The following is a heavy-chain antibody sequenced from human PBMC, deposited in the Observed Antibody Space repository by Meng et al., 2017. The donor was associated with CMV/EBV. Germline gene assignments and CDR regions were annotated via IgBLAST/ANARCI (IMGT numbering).Heavy chain of an antibody. J-gene: IGHJ4*02. CDR1: GYTFSAFY. D-gene: IGHD3-3*01. V-gene: IGHV1-2*02. Sequence: ASVKVSCKASGYTFSAFYIHWVRQAPGQGLEWMGWIYPNNGGTNNAQKFQGRVTMTRDTSIGTVYMDLSRLTSDDTAVYYCARDVGVVTLPGVFDYWGQGTLVTVSS. CDR3: ARDVGVVTLPGVFDY. CDR2: IYPNNGGT.